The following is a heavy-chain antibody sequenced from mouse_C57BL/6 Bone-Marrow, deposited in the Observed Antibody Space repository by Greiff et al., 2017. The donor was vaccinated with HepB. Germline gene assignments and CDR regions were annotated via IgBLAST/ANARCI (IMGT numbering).Heavy chain of an antibody. D-gene: IGHD1-1*01. CDR2: IWGGGST. CDR3: AKQRTTGGCAY. J-gene: IGHJ3*01. CDR1: GFSLTSYG. V-gene: IGHV2-9*01. Sequence: VQLQQSGPGLVAPSQSLSITCTVSGFSLTSYGVDWVRQPPGQGLEWMGVIWGGGSTNYNSALMSRLSISKDNSKSQVSLKMNSLQTDDTAMYYCAKQRTTGGCAYWGQGTLVTVSA.